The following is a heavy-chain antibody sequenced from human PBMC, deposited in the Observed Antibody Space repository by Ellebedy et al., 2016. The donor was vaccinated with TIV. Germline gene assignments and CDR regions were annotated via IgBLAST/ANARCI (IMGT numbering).Heavy chain of an antibody. CDR1: GYTFTSYD. CDR3: ARSWQLVGGYPDY. J-gene: IGHJ4*02. Sequence: ASVKVSXKASGYTFTSYDINWVRQATGQGLEWMGWMNPNSGNTGYAQKFQGRVTMTRNTSISTAYMELSSLRSEDTAVYYCARSWQLVGGYPDYWGQGTLVTVSS. V-gene: IGHV1-8*01. CDR2: MNPNSGNT. D-gene: IGHD6-6*01.